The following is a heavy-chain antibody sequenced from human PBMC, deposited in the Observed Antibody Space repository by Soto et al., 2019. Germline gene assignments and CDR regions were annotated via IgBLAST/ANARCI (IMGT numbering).Heavy chain of an antibody. D-gene: IGHD6-19*01. CDR1: GYPFTGYY. Sequence: DSVKVSFKASGYPFTGYYMHWVRQAPGQGLEWMGWINPNSGGTNYAQKFQGWVTMTRDTSISTAYMELSRLRSDDTAVYYCATSRVSIAVAGETEYYFDYWGQGTLVTVSS. V-gene: IGHV1-2*04. CDR3: ATSRVSIAVAGETEYYFDY. CDR2: INPNSGGT. J-gene: IGHJ4*02.